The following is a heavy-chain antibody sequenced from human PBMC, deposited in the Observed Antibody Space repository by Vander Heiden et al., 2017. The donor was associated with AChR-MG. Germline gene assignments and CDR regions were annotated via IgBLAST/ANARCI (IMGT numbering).Heavy chain of an antibody. J-gene: IGHJ6*02. Sequence: QVQLQESGPGLVKPSETLSLTCTVSGGSISSYYWSWIRQPPGKGLEWIGYIYYSGSTNYNPSLKRRVTISVDTSKNQFSLKLSSVTAAETAVYYCARNPGVRGGGDYYYYGMDVWVQGTTVTVSS. CDR2: IYYSGST. V-gene: IGHV4-59*01. D-gene: IGHD3-10*01. CDR3: ARNPGVRGGGDYYYYGMDV. CDR1: GGSISSYY.